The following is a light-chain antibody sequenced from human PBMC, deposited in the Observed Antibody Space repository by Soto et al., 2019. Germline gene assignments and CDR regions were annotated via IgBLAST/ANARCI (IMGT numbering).Light chain of an antibody. J-gene: IGKJ1*01. CDR2: GAS. V-gene: IGKV3-20*01. CDR3: QQYGSSPRT. CDR1: QSVSSSY. Sequence: IVMKQSPATLSVSTGERATLSCRASQSVSSSYLAWYQQKPGQAPRLLIYGASSRATGIPDRFSGSGSGTDFTLTISRLEPEDFAVYYCQQYGSSPRTFGQGTKVDI.